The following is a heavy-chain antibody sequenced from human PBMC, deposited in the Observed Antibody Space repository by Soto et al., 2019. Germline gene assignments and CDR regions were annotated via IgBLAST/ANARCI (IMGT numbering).Heavy chain of an antibody. V-gene: IGHV3-23*01. J-gene: IGHJ3*02. Sequence: EVQLLESGGGSVQPGGSLRLSCAASGFTFSSYAMSWVRQAPGKGLEWVSGVSGSGGSTYCVDSVKGRFTISRDNSXXTLYLQMNSLRAEDTAVYYCAKDFGYNYGYDAFDIWGQGTMVTVSS. CDR3: AKDFGYNYGYDAFDI. D-gene: IGHD5-18*01. CDR2: VSGSGGST. CDR1: GFTFSSYA.